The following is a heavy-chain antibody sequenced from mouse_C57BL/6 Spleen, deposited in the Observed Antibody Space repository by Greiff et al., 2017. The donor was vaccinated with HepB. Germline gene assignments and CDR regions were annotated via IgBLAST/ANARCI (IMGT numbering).Heavy chain of an antibody. CDR2: IDPEDGDT. CDR1: GFNIKDYY. J-gene: IGHJ3*01. Sequence: VQLQQSGAELVRPGASVKLSCTASGFNIKDYYMHWVKQRPEQGLEWIGRIDPEDGDTEYAPKFQGKATMTADTSSNTAYLQLSSLTSEDTAVYSCTTGFYGYDAAWFAYWGQGTLVTVSA. D-gene: IGHD2-2*01. CDR3: TTGFYGYDAAWFAY. V-gene: IGHV14-1*01.